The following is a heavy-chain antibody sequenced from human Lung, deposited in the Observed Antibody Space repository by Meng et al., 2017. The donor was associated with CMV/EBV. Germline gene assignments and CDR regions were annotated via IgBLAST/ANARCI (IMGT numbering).Heavy chain of an antibody. V-gene: IGHV3-7*01. CDR2: IKEDGSEK. CDR3: ARGRFAFDF. D-gene: IGHD3-16*01. J-gene: IGHJ4*02. CDR1: RFTFGTYW. Sequence: GESLKISCAASRFTFGTYWMTWVRQAPGKGLEWVATIKEDGSEKYYVDSVKGRFAISRDNAQNSLYLQMDSLRAEDTAVYYCARGRFAFDFWGQGTLVTFSS.